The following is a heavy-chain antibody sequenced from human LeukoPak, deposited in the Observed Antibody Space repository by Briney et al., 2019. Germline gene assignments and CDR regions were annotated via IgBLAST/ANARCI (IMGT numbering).Heavy chain of an antibody. D-gene: IGHD6-19*01. Sequence: ASVKVSCKASGYTFTSYGISWVRQAPGQGLEWMGWISAYNGNTNYAQKFQGRVTMTTDTSTSTAYMELRSLRSDDTAVYYCAREAVAGTSYNWFDPWGQGTLVTVSS. CDR1: GYTFTSYG. CDR3: AREAVAGTSYNWFDP. CDR2: ISAYNGNT. J-gene: IGHJ5*02. V-gene: IGHV1-18*01.